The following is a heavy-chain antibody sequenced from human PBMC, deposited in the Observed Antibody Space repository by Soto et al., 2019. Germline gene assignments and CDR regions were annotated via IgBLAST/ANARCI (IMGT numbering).Heavy chain of an antibody. Sequence: ASVKVSCKASGYTFTSYGISWVRQAPGRGLEWMGWISAYNGNTNYAQKLQGRVTMTTDTSTSTAYMELRSLRSDDTAVYYCARDLPEVVPAAFDAFDIWGQGTMVTVSS. V-gene: IGHV1-18*01. CDR1: GYTFTSYG. D-gene: IGHD2-2*01. CDR3: ARDLPEVVPAAFDAFDI. J-gene: IGHJ3*02. CDR2: ISAYNGNT.